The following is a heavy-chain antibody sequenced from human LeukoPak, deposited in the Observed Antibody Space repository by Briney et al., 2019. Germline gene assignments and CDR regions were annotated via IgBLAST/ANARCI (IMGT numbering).Heavy chain of an antibody. J-gene: IGHJ4*02. CDR3: ARGLFDKASDGKQGVLY. D-gene: IGHD6-13*01. Sequence: GASVTVSCKASGYTFTGYYMHWVRQAPGQGLEWIGWINPNNGGTNYAQVFRGRVAMTRDTSITTAYMELSSLTSDDSAVYFCARGLFDKASDGKQGVLYWGQGTLVTVSS. CDR2: INPNNGGT. CDR1: GYTFTGYY. V-gene: IGHV1-2*02.